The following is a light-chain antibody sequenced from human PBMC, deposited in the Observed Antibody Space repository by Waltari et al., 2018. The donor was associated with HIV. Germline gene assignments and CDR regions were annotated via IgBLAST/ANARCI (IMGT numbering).Light chain of an antibody. Sequence: QSALTQPASVSGSPGQSITISCTGTSSDVGGYNYVSWYQQHPGKAPKIMIYEVSNRPSGVSNRVSCSKSGNTASLTISGLQAEDEADYYCSSYTSSSTLVFGTGTKVTVL. CDR2: EVS. J-gene: IGLJ1*01. V-gene: IGLV2-14*01. CDR1: SSDVGGYNY. CDR3: SSYTSSSTLV.